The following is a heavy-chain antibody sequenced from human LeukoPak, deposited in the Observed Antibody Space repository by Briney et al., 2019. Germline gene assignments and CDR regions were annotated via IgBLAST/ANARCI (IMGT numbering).Heavy chain of an antibody. CDR2: ISSTSIYT. CDR1: GFTFSDYY. J-gene: IGHJ4*02. V-gene: IGHV3-11*05. Sequence: PGGSLRLSCAASGFTFSDYYMSWIRQAPGKGLEWVSDISSTSIYTNYAASVKGRFTISRDNAKNSLYLQMNSLRAEDTAVYYCAREDGYSSSWYSDYWGQGTLVTVSS. D-gene: IGHD6-13*01. CDR3: AREDGYSSSWYSDY.